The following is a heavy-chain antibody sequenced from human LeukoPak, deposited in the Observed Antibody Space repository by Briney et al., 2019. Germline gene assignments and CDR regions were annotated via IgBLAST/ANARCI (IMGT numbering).Heavy chain of an antibody. CDR2: ISAYNGNT. V-gene: IGHV1-18*01. J-gene: IGHJ4*02. CDR1: GYTFSNYA. CDR3: ARITLQNYYYDSSAYYPGDY. D-gene: IGHD3-22*01. Sequence: GASVKVSCKASGYTFSNYAINWVRQAPGQGLEWMGWISAYNGNTNYAQKLQDRVTMTTDISTSTAYMELRSLRSDDTAVYYCARITLQNYYYDSSAYYPGDYWGQGTLVTVSS.